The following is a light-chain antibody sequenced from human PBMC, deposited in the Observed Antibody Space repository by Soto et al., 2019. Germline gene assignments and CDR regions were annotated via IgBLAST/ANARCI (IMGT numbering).Light chain of an antibody. V-gene: IGLV2-8*01. Sequence: QSALTQPPSASGSPGQSVTISCTGSSSDVGRYNYVSWYQQHPVKAPKLIIYEVSQRPSGVPDRFSGSKSGNTASLTVSGLQAEDEADYYCSSYAENKLVFGGGTKLTVL. CDR2: EVS. J-gene: IGLJ2*01. CDR1: SSDVGRYNY. CDR3: SSYAENKLV.